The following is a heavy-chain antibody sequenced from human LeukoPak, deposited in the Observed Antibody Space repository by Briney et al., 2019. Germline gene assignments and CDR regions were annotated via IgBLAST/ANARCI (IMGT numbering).Heavy chain of an antibody. CDR3: ARPTGGYDFWSGYYYFDY. V-gene: IGHV5-51*01. Sequence: PGESLKISCKGSGYSFISYWIGWVRQMPGKGLEWMGIIYPGDSDTRYSPSFQGQVTISADKSISTAYLQWSSLKASDTAMYYCARPTGGYDFWSGYYYFDYWGQGTLVTVSS. CDR1: GYSFISYW. J-gene: IGHJ4*02. CDR2: IYPGDSDT. D-gene: IGHD3-3*01.